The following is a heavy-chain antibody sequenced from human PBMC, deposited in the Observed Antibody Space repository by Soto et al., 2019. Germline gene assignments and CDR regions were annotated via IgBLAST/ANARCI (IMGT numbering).Heavy chain of an antibody. D-gene: IGHD4-17*01. V-gene: IGHV3-74*01. CDR2: INSDGSHT. CDR1: GFTFFAYW. J-gene: IGHJ5*01. Sequence: EVQLVESGGGLVQPGWSLRLSCAASGFTFFAYWIHWVRQVPGKGLVWVSRINSDGSHTSYADSVRGRFTISRDNSKNTVYLQINSLTAEDTAVYYCAKEVDYGDYAGENWFDSWGQGSLVTV. CDR3: AKEVDYGDYAGENWFDS.